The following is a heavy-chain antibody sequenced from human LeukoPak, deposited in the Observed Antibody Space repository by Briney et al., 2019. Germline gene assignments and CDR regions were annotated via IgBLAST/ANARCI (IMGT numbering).Heavy chain of an antibody. J-gene: IGHJ2*01. V-gene: IGHV3-64*02. D-gene: IGHD3-16*01. CDR2: ISSNGAVT. CDR3: AVRRGDSDWYFDL. CDR1: GLAFSDFP. Sequence: GGSLRLSCAAAGLAFSDFPMHWVRQAPGKGLEYVSTISSNGAVTHYADSVKDRFTISRDNSKNTLYLQMGSLRAEDMAVYYCAVRRGDSDWYFDLWGRGTLVTVSS.